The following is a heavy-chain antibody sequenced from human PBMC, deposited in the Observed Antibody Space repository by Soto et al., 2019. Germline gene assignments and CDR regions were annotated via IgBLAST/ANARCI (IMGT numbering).Heavy chain of an antibody. V-gene: IGHV3-9*01. D-gene: IGHD3-10*01. CDR2: IGWNSGSI. Sequence: EVQLVESGGGLIQPGRSLRLSCAASGFAFHDYAMHWVRQAPGKGLEWVLGIGWNSGSIAYADSVKGRFTISRDNAKNSLYLQMNSLRAEDTAIYYCAKFGGMDVWGQGTTVTVSS. CDR1: GFAFHDYA. J-gene: IGHJ6*02. CDR3: AKFGGMDV.